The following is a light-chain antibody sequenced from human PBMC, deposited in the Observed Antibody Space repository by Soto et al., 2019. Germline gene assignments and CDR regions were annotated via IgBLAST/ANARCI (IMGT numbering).Light chain of an antibody. CDR1: QTISSW. J-gene: IGKJ1*01. V-gene: IGKV1-5*03. Sequence: DIPMTQSPSTLSASVGDRVTITCRASQTISSWLAWYQHKPGKAPKLLIYQASTLESGVPSRFSGSGSGTKFTLTISSLQPDDFATYYCQQYNTYWTFGQGTKVEVK. CDR3: QQYNTYWT. CDR2: QAS.